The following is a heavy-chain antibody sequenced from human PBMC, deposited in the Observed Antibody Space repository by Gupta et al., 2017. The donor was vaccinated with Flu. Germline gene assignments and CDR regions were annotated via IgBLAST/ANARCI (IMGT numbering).Heavy chain of an antibody. J-gene: IGHJ4*02. V-gene: IGHV3-21*01. CDR3: ARANPRYSSGSSYFDY. D-gene: IGHD6-19*01. Sequence: EVQLVESGGGLVKPGGSLRLSCAASGFTFSSYSMTWVRQAPGKGLEWVSSISSISSYIYYADSVKGRFTISRDNAKNSLYLQMNTLRADDTAVYYCARANPRYSSGSSYFDYWGQGTLVTVSS. CDR2: ISSISSYI. CDR1: GFTFSSYS.